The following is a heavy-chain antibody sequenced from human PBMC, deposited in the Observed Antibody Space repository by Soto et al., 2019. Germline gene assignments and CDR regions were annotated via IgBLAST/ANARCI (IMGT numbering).Heavy chain of an antibody. CDR2: FFSDAER. CDR1: GFSLTNGRMG. J-gene: IGHJ6*02. V-gene: IGHV2-26*01. Sequence: SGPTLVNPTETLTLTCSVSGFSLTNGRMGVSWIRQPPGKALEWLSHFFSDAERSYSTSMQSRLNMYKDSSGSQVVLTMTNMAPADTATYFCARMDGDYNYYGLDVWGHGIAVTVSS. D-gene: IGHD4-17*01. CDR3: ARMDGDYNYYGLDV.